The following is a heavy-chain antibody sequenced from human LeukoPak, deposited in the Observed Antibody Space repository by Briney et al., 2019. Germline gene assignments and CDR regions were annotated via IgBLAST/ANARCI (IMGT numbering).Heavy chain of an antibody. CDR2: ISFDGNNE. V-gene: IGHV3-30*03. Sequence: GGSLRLSCAASGFTFNNYGMHWIRQAPGKGLEWVTFISFDGNNEYYADSVKGRFTISRDNAKNSLYLQMNSLRVEDTAVYYCAREGGTEVSAPIDYWGQGTLVTVSS. J-gene: IGHJ4*02. D-gene: IGHD2-21*02. CDR1: GFTFNNYG. CDR3: AREGGTEVSAPIDY.